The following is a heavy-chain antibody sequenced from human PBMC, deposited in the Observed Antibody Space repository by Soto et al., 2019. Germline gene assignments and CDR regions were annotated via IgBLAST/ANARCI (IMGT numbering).Heavy chain of an antibody. J-gene: IGHJ4*02. CDR3: ARDWSRYFDSSGLMWFY. CDR1: GYTFNYYG. CDR2: ISAHNGDT. Sequence: ASVKVSCKASGYTFNYYGISWVRQAPGQGLEWVGWISAHNGDTKYAQNLQGRLTLTTDTSTSTAYMELTSLTSDDTAVYYCARDWSRYFDSSGLMWFYWGQGTLVTVSS. D-gene: IGHD3-22*01. V-gene: IGHV1-18*04.